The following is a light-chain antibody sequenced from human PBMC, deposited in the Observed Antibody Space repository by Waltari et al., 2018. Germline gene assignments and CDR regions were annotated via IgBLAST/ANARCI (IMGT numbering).Light chain of an antibody. CDR3: CSYAGTPRVV. Sequence: QSALTQPASVSGSPGQSVTISCTGTNNDIGSYNLFSWYQQHPGKAPTVIIFEVNKRPSGVSNRFSGSKSGNTASLTVSGLHPEDEADYYCCSYAGTPRVVFGGGTKLTVL. J-gene: IGLJ2*01. CDR2: EVN. CDR1: NNDIGSYNL. V-gene: IGLV2-23*02.